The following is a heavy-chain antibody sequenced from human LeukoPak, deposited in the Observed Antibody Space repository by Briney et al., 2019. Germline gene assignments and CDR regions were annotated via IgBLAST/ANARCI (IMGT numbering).Heavy chain of an antibody. CDR1: GFTFSSYD. Sequence: AGGSLRLSCAASGFTFSSYDMHWVRHATGKGLEWVSAIGTVGDTYYPGSVKGRFTISRENAKNSLYLQMNSLRAGDTAVYYCARASSRYDSSGYYSDWGQGTLVTVSS. CDR2: IGTVGDT. J-gene: IGHJ4*02. D-gene: IGHD3-22*01. CDR3: ARASSRYDSSGYYSD. V-gene: IGHV3-13*01.